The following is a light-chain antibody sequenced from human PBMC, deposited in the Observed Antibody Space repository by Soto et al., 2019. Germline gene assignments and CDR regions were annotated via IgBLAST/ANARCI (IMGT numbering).Light chain of an antibody. CDR3: QSYDSSLSGYV. J-gene: IGLJ1*01. V-gene: IGLV1-40*01. CDR1: SSNIGAGYD. Sequence: QSVLTQPPSVSGAPGQRVTISCTGSSSNIGAGYDVHWYQQLPGTAPKLLIYGNNNRPSGVPDRFSGSKSGTSASLAITGLQAEEEADYYCQSYDSSLSGYVFGTATKVTVL. CDR2: GNN.